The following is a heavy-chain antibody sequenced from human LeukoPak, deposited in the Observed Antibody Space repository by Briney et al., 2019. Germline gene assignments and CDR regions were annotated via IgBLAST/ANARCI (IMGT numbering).Heavy chain of an antibody. Sequence: SEPLSLTCAVYGGPFSGYFWSWIRQPPGKGLEWVGEINHSGSTNYNSSLKSRVTISVDTSKNQFSLKLTSVTAADTAVYFCAENYFGSGSYSYWGQGTLVTVSS. CDR1: GGPFSGYF. J-gene: IGHJ4*02. D-gene: IGHD3-10*01. V-gene: IGHV4-34*01. CDR2: INHSGST. CDR3: AENYFGSGSYSY.